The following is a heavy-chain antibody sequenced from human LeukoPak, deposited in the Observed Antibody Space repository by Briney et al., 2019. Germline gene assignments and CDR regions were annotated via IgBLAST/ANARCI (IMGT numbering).Heavy chain of an antibody. CDR3: AREGASWGFT. CDR2: IHSSGGT. CDR1: GDSISSGRYY. D-gene: IGHD2-2*01. V-gene: IGHV4-61*02. J-gene: IGHJ5*02. Sequence: SETLSLTCTVSGDSISSGRYYWSWIRQPAGKGLEWIGRIHSSGGTEYYPSLKRRVTISVDTAKNQFSLKLTSVTAADTAVYYCAREGASWGFTWGQGTLVTVSS.